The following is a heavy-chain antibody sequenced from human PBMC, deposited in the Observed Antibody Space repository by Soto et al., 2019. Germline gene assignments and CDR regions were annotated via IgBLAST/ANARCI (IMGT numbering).Heavy chain of an antibody. CDR2: IYYSGIT. CDR3: ARGKPQYYFDY. D-gene: IGHD4-4*01. V-gene: IGHV4-31*03. Sequence: SETLSLTCTASGGSISGGVYYWSWIRQHPGKGLEWIGYIYYSGITYYNPSLKSRVTISVDTSKNQFSLKLSSVAAADTAVYYCARGKPQYYFDYWGQGTLVTVSS. CDR1: GGSISGGVYY. J-gene: IGHJ4*02.